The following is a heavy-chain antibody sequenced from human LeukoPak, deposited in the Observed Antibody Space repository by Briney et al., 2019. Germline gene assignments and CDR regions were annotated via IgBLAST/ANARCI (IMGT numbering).Heavy chain of an antibody. CDR1: GFTFSSFS. CDR3: AKVYSSSIRRPYFDY. D-gene: IGHD6-6*01. Sequence: GGSLRLSCAASGFTFSSFSMNWVRQAPGKGLEWVSHISSSSTYIYYADSVKGRFTISRDNAKNSLYLEMNSLRAEDTAVYYCAKVYSSSIRRPYFDYWGQGTLVTVSS. J-gene: IGHJ4*02. CDR2: ISSSSTYI. V-gene: IGHV3-21*01.